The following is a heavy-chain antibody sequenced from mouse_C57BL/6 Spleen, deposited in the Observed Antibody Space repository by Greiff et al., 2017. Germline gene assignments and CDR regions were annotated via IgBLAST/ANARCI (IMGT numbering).Heavy chain of an antibody. D-gene: IGHD2-4*01. Sequence: QVQLQQPGAELVRPGSSVKLSCKASGYTFTSYWMDWVKQRPGQGLEWIGNIYPSDSETHYNQKFKDKATLTVDKSSSTAYMQLSSLTSEDSAVYYCAREGEYDYDTAYAMDYWGQGTSVTVSS. V-gene: IGHV1-61*01. CDR2: IYPSDSET. CDR1: GYTFTSYW. CDR3: AREGEYDYDTAYAMDY. J-gene: IGHJ4*01.